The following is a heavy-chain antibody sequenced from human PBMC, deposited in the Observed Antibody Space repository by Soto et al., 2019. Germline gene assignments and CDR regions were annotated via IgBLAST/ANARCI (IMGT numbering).Heavy chain of an antibody. CDR2: ISGSGGST. CDR1: GFTFSSYA. CDR3: AKDPNYYDSSGYLGAYYFDY. Sequence: EVQLLESGGGLVQPGGSPRLSCAASGFTFSSYAMSWVRQAPGKGLEWVSAISGSGGSTYYADSVKGRFTISRDNSKNTLYLQMNSLRAEDTAVYYCAKDPNYYDSSGYLGAYYFDYWGQGTLVTVSS. V-gene: IGHV3-23*01. J-gene: IGHJ4*02. D-gene: IGHD3-22*01.